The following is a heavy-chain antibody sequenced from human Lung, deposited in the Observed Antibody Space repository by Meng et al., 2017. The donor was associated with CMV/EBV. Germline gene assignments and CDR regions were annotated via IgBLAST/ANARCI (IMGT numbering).Heavy chain of an antibody. J-gene: IGHJ4*02. CDR3: TTVNWNYYDY. CDR2: IKPTTEHETI. V-gene: IGHV3-15*01. Sequence: GGSXRLXXAGSGFTISNAKISWVRQAPGKGLEWVARIKPTTEHETIDYAAPVEGRFTISRDDSRNTVYLQMNSLKSEDTAVYFCTTVNWNYYDYWGQGTVXTVSS. CDR1: GFTISNAK. D-gene: IGHD1-1*01.